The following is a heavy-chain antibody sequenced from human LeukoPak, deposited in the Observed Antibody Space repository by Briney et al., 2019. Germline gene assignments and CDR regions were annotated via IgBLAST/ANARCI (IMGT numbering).Heavy chain of an antibody. CDR2: ISSSGSTK. Sequence: GGSLRLSCAASGFTLSSYEMNWVRQAPGKGLEWVSYISSSGSTKYYADSVKGRFTISRDNAKNSLYLQMNSLRAEDTAVYYCARDRRDILTGYYDYWGQGTLVTVSS. D-gene: IGHD3-9*01. J-gene: IGHJ4*02. CDR3: ARDRRDILTGYYDY. CDR1: GFTLSSYE. V-gene: IGHV3-48*03.